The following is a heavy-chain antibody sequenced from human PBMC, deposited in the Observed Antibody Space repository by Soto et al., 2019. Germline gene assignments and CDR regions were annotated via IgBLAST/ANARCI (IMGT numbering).Heavy chain of an antibody. J-gene: IGHJ4*02. V-gene: IGHV3-48*03. D-gene: IGHD2-8*02. CDR2: ITSTGSTR. CDR1: GFTFSSYE. Sequence: LRLSCAASGFTFSSYEMNWVRQAPGKGLEWVSDITSTGSTRYYADSVKGRFTISRDNAKNSLYLQMNSLRAEDTAVYYCARGYCTSSACHWNFDYWGQGTLVTVS. CDR3: ARGYCTSSACHWNFDY.